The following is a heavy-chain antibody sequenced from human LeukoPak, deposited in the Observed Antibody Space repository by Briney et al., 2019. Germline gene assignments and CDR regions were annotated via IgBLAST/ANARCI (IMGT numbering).Heavy chain of an antibody. Sequence: GGSLRLSCAASGFTVSSNYMSWVRQAPGKGLEWVSVIYSGGSTYYADSVKGRFTISGDNSKNTLYLQMNSLRAEDTAVYYCAKIHGDNYFDYWGQGTLVTVSS. CDR2: IYSGGST. V-gene: IGHV3-66*01. CDR3: AKIHGDNYFDY. J-gene: IGHJ4*02. CDR1: GFTVSSNY. D-gene: IGHD4-17*01.